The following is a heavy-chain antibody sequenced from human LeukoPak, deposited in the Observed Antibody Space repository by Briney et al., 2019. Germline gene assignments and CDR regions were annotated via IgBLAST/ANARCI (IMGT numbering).Heavy chain of an antibody. CDR3: AELGITMIGGV. CDR2: ISISSSTI. J-gene: IGHJ6*04. CDR1: GFTFSSYS. Sequence: GGSLRLSCVASGFTFSSYSMNWVRQAPGKGLEWVSYISISSSTIYYADSVKGRFTISRDNAKNSLYLQMNSLRAEDTAVYYCAELGITMIGGVWGKGTTVTISS. V-gene: IGHV3-48*04. D-gene: IGHD3-10*02.